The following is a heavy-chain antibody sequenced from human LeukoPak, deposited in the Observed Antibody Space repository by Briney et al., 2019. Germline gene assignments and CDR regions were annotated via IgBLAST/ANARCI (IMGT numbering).Heavy chain of an antibody. CDR1: GFTFSSYD. CDR2: IGTAGDP. V-gene: IGHV3-13*05. D-gene: IGHD3-10*01. CDR3: ARGFGWFGESSDAFDI. Sequence: GGSLRLSCAASGFTFSSYDMHWVRQATGKGLEWVSAIGTAGDPYYPGSVKGRFTISRENAKNSLYLQMNSLRAGDTAVYYCARGFGWFGESSDAFDIWGQGTMVTVSS. J-gene: IGHJ3*02.